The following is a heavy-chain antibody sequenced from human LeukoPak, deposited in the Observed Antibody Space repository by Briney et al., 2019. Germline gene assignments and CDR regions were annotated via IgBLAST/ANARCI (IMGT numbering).Heavy chain of an antibody. J-gene: IGHJ6*03. CDR1: GGSISSYY. CDR2: IYYSGST. Sequence: PSETLSLTCTVSGGSISSYYWSWIRQPPGKGLEWIGYIYYSGSTNYNPSLKSRVTISIDTSKNQFSLKLTSVTAADTAVYYCAREGPMVRGVITLGYYYYMDVWGKGTTVTISS. CDR3: AREGPMVRGVITLGYYYYMDV. D-gene: IGHD3-10*01. V-gene: IGHV4-59*12.